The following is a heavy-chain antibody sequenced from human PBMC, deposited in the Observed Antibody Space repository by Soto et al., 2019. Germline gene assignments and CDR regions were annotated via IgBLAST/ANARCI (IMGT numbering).Heavy chain of an antibody. J-gene: IGHJ4*02. V-gene: IGHV3-30*18. CDR2: ISYDGSNK. Sequence: GGSLRLSCAASGFTFNSYGMHWVRQAPGKGLEWVAVISYDGSNKYYADSVKGRFTISRDNSKNTLYLQMNSLRAEDTAVYYCAKCTVTTNHFDYWGQGTLVTVSS. CDR1: GFTFNSYG. D-gene: IGHD4-17*01. CDR3: AKCTVTTNHFDY.